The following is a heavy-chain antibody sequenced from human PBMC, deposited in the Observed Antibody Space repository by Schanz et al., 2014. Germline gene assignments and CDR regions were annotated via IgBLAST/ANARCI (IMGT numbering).Heavy chain of an antibody. V-gene: IGHV3-30*18. Sequence: QVQLVESGGGVVQPGGSLTLSCAASKFTFSDYGMHWVRQAPSRGLEWVAVISYHGSERYYADSVKGRFTISRDNSKNTLYLQMNSLRTEDTAVYFCAKSYDTSGYSGFDYWGQGTLVTVSS. D-gene: IGHD3-22*01. CDR2: ISYHGSER. CDR1: KFTFSDYG. CDR3: AKSYDTSGYSGFDY. J-gene: IGHJ4*02.